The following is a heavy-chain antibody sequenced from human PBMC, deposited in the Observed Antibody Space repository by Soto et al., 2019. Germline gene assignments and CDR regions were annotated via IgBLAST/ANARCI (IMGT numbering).Heavy chain of an antibody. V-gene: IGHV3-7*01. CDR1: GFTFSSYW. CDR2: IKQDGSEK. D-gene: IGHD1-1*01. Sequence: GGSLRLSCAASGFTFSSYWMSWVRQAPGKGLEWVANIKQDGSEKYYVDSVKGRFTISRDNAKNSLYLQMNSLRAEDTAVYYCARVARGTSLGYFDYWGQGTLVTVSS. J-gene: IGHJ4*02. CDR3: ARVARGTSLGYFDY.